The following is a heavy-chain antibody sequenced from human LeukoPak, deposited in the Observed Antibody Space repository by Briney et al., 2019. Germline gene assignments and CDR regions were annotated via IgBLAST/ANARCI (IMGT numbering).Heavy chain of an antibody. V-gene: IGHV1-69*04. CDR3: ARLPPVDTAIGHAFDI. Sequence: ASVKVSCKASGGTFSSYAISWVRQAPGQGLEWMGRIIPILGIANYAQKFQGRVTITADKSTSTAYMELSSLRSEDTAVYYCARLPPVDTAIGHAFDIWGQGTMVTVSS. CDR2: IIPILGIA. CDR1: GGTFSSYA. D-gene: IGHD5-18*01. J-gene: IGHJ3*02.